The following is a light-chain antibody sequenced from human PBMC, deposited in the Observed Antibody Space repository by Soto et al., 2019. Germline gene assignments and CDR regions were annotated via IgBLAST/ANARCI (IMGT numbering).Light chain of an antibody. Sequence: IVLTQSPGTLSLSPGERATLSCWASQSVRNDYLAWYQQKPGQAPRRLIYGVSARATGIPDRFSGSGSGTDFTLTISRLEPEDFAVYYCQQYGTSSYTFGQGTKLEIK. CDR3: QQYGTSSYT. V-gene: IGKV3-20*01. CDR2: GVS. J-gene: IGKJ2*01. CDR1: QSVRNDY.